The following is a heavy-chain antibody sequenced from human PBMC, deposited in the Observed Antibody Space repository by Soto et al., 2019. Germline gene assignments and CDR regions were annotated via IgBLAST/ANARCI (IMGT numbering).Heavy chain of an antibody. CDR1: GFTFDDYG. D-gene: IGHD2-2*01. Sequence: RPGGSLRLSCAASGFTFDDYGMSWVRQAPGKGLEWVSGINWNGGSTGYADSVKGRFTISRDNAKNSLYLQMNSLRAEDTALYHCARFSCSSTSCLRNYYYYYMDVWGKGTTVTVSS. CDR2: INWNGGST. J-gene: IGHJ6*03. CDR3: ARFSCSSTSCLRNYYYYYMDV. V-gene: IGHV3-20*01.